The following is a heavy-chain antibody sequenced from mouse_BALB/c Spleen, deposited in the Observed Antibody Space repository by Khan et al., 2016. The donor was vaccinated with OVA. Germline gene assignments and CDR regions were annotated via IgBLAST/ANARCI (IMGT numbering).Heavy chain of an antibody. D-gene: IGHD1-2*01. J-gene: IGHJ3*01. CDR2: ISPGSGDT. Sequence: QVQLQQSGTELARPGASVNLSCKASGYTFTDFYINWVKQRSGQGLEWIGEISPGSGDTYYNEKFKGKATLTADKSSCTAYMQCSSLTSEASAVYFCARRNYFGYTFAYWGQGTMVTVSA. CDR1: GYTFTDFY. CDR3: ARRNYFGYTFAY. V-gene: IGHV1-77*01.